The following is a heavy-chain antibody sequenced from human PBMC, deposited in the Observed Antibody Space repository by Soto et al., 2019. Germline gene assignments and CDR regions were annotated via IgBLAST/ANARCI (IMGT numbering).Heavy chain of an antibody. Sequence: QVQLVQSGAEVRKPGSSVKVSCKASGGTFSRHAISWVRQAPGKGLEWMGGIIPIFGTANHAQKFQGRVTISADEYTGIGYMELSSLGAEDKAMYYCARGWGYDSNAYYYAYWGQGTLVIVSS. V-gene: IGHV1-69*01. CDR3: ARGWGYDSNAYYYAY. CDR1: GGTFSRHA. D-gene: IGHD3-22*01. J-gene: IGHJ4*02. CDR2: IIPIFGTA.